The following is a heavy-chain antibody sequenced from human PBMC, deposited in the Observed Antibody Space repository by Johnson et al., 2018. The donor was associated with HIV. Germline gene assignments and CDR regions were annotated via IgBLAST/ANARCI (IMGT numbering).Heavy chain of an antibody. Sequence: VQLVESGGGLVQPGGSLRLSCAASGFIFSNYDMHWVRQPTGQGLEWVSGIGTAGDTYYAVSVKGRFTISRGNAKNYLHLQMNSLRAEDTAVYYWARDLPWSSSWESDAFDIGGQGTMVTVSS. V-gene: IGHV3-13*01. J-gene: IGHJ3*02. CDR2: IGTAGDT. CDR3: ARDLPWSSSWESDAFDI. D-gene: IGHD6-13*01. CDR1: GFIFSNYD.